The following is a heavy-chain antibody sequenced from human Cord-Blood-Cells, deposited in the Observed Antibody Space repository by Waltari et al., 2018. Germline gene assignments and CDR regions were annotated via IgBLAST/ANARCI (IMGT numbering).Heavy chain of an antibody. V-gene: IGHV1-69*01. CDR2: IIPSFGKA. J-gene: IGHJ4*02. Sequence: QVQLVQSGAEVKKPGSSVTVSCKASGGTFSSYALSWVRQAPGPGLEWMGGIIPSFGKANNEQKFQGRVTITADESTSTAYMELSSLRSEDTAVYYCARALGSGITMVRGVIPSYYFDYWGQGTLVTVSS. D-gene: IGHD3-10*01. CDR1: GGTFSSYA. CDR3: ARALGSGITMVRGVIPSYYFDY.